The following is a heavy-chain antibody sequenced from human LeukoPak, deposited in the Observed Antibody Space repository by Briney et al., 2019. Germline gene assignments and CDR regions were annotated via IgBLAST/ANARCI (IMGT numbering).Heavy chain of an antibody. V-gene: IGHV3-7*01. CDR3: ARASGYYTPRYFDY. CDR1: GFTFSSYW. Sequence: SGGSLRLSCAASGFTFSSYWMSGVRQAQGKGRGWGANIKQDGSEKYYVDSVKGRFTISRDNAKNSLYLQMNSLRAEDTAVYYCARASGYYTPRYFDYWGQGTLVTVSS. J-gene: IGHJ4*02. CDR2: IKQDGSEK. D-gene: IGHD3-3*01.